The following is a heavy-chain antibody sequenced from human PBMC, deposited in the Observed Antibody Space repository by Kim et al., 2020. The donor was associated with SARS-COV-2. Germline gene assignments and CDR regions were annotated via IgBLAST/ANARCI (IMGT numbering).Heavy chain of an antibody. D-gene: IGHD6-13*01. V-gene: IGHV1-46*01. J-gene: IGHJ4*02. CDR3: ARTKGIAAAGPDY. Sequence: YAQKFQGRVTMTRETSTSTVYMELSSLRSEDTAVYYCARTKGIAAAGPDYWGQGTLVTVSS.